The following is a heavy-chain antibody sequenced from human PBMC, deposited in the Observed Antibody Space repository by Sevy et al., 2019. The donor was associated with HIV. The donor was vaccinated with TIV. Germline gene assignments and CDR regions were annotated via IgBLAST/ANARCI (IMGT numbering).Heavy chain of an antibody. CDR2: LSFGCGKI. J-gene: IGHJ4*02. V-gene: IGHV3-23*01. Sequence: GGSLRLSCAVSGFDFNIYSMSWVRQAPGKGLEWVSTLSFGCGKINYADSVKGRFIISRDDSKNTLYLQMNSLRAEDTAVYFCAREGCTRPHDYWGQGTLVTVSS. D-gene: IGHD2-8*01. CDR3: AREGCTRPHDY. CDR1: GFDFNIYS.